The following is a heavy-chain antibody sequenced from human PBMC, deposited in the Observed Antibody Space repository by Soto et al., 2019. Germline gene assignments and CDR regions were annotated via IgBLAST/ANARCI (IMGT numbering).Heavy chain of an antibody. CDR1: GFTFSGSA. D-gene: IGHD1-1*01. CDR2: IRSKANSYAT. J-gene: IGHJ4*02. V-gene: IGHV3-73*01. CDR3: TSLTELELDY. Sequence: GGSLRLSCAASGFTFSGSAMHWVRQASGKGLEWVGRIRSKANSYATAYAASVKGRFTISRDDSKNTAYLQMNSLKTEDSAVYYCTSLTELELDYWGQGTLVTVSS.